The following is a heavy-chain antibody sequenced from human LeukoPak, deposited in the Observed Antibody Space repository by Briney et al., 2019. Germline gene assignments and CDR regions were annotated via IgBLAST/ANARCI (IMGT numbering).Heavy chain of an antibody. CDR2: ISPTSGGT. J-gene: IGHJ6*03. CDR1: GYTFTGYY. V-gene: IGHV1-2*02. CDR3: AREAYASGSFRTDYYYMDV. Sequence: ASVKVSCKASGYTFTGYYMHWVRQAPGQGIEWMGWISPTSGGTNYAQKFQGRVTMTRDTSISTAYMELSRLRSDDTAVYYCAREAYASGSFRTDYYYMDVWGKGTTVTISS. D-gene: IGHD3-10*01.